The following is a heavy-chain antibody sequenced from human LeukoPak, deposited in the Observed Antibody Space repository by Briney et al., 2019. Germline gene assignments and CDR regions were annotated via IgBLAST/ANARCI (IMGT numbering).Heavy chain of an antibody. J-gene: IGHJ5*02. CDR3: ARELGYSSSISCPLDP. CDR1: GYTFTSYY. V-gene: IGHV1-46*01. CDR2: INPSGGST. Sequence: ASVKVSCKASGYTFTSYYIHWVRQAPGQGLEWMGIINPSGGSTSYAQKFQGRVTMTRDTSTSTVYMELSSLRSEDTAVYYCARELGYSSSISCPLDPWGQGTLVTVSS. D-gene: IGHD2-2*01.